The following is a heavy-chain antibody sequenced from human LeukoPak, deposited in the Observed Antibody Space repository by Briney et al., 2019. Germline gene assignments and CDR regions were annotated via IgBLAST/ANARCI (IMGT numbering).Heavy chain of an antibody. CDR1: GYSFTSYW. J-gene: IGHJ5*02. D-gene: IGHD3-3*01. Sequence: GESLKISCKGSGYSFTSYWIGWVRQMPGKGLEWMGIIYPGDSDTRYSPSFQGQVTISADKSISTAYLQWSSLKASDTAMYYCARGINYDFWSGYYAAENWFDPWGQGTLVTVSS. CDR3: ARGINYDFWSGYYAAENWFDP. CDR2: IYPGDSDT. V-gene: IGHV5-51*01.